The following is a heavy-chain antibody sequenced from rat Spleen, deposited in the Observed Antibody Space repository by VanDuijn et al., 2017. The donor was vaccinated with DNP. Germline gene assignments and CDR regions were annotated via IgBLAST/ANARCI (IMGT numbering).Heavy chain of an antibody. CDR3: ARSPGYYWYFDF. D-gene: IGHD1-4*01. V-gene: IGHV2S12*01. Sequence: QVQLKESGPGLVQPSQTLSLTCTVSGFSLTSYGVIWVRQPPGKCLEWIAAIASGGSTYYNSGLKSRLRLSRDTSKSQVFLKMNSVQTEDTAMYFCARSPGYYWYFDFWGQGVMVTVSS. J-gene: IGHJ1*01. CDR2: IASGGST. CDR1: GFSLTSYG.